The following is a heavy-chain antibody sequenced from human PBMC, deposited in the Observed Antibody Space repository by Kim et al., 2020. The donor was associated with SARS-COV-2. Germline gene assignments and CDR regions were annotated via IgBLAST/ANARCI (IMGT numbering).Heavy chain of an antibody. V-gene: IGHV3-33*08. CDR1: GFTFSSYG. CDR3: ARDTVSMDSYSIYGMDV. J-gene: IGHJ6*02. CDR2: IWYDGSNK. D-gene: IGHD5-18*01. Sequence: GGSLRLSCAASGFTFSSYGMHWVRQAPGKGLEWVAVIWYDGSNKYYADSVKGRFTISRDNSKNTLYLQMNSLRAEDTAVYYCARDTVSMDSYSIYGMDVWGQGTTVTVSS.